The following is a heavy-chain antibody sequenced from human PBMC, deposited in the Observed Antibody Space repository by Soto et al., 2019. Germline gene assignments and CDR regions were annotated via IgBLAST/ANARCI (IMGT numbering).Heavy chain of an antibody. CDR3: AKVPPSYGSGSQRLVDY. J-gene: IGHJ4*02. CDR2: ISGSGGST. Sequence: EVQLLESGGGLVQPGGSLRLSCAASGFTFSSYVMSWVRQAPGKGLEWVSAISGSGGSTYYADSVKGRFTISRDNSKNTLYLQMNSLRAEDTAVYYCAKVPPSYGSGSQRLVDYWGQGTLVTVSS. CDR1: GFTFSSYV. V-gene: IGHV3-23*01. D-gene: IGHD3-10*01.